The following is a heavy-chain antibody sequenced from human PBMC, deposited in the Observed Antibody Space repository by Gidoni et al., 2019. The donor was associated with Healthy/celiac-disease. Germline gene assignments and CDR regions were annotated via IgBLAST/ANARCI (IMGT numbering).Heavy chain of an antibody. J-gene: IGHJ6*03. Sequence: QLQLQESGSGLVKPSETQSLTCAVSGGSISSGGYSWSWIRQPPGKGLEWIGYIYHSGSTYYNPSLKSRVTISVDRSKNQFSLKLSSVTAADTAVYYCARASYYDSSGYENYYYYYMDVWGKGTTVTVSS. CDR1: GGSISSGGYS. V-gene: IGHV4-30-2*01. D-gene: IGHD3-22*01. CDR3: ARASYYDSSGYENYYYYYMDV. CDR2: IYHSGST.